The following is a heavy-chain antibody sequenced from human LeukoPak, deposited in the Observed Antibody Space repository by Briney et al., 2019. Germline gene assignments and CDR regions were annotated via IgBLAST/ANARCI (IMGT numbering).Heavy chain of an antibody. CDR3: AGQPVVVPAAMGYYYYGMDV. D-gene: IGHD2-2*01. V-gene: IGHV4-59*01. J-gene: IGHJ6*04. CDR1: GDFIRRYY. CDR2: IHYRWST. Sequence: SETLSLPCTVSGDFIRRYYWRWVREPRGKGLEWVGDIHYRWSTNHNTSLKSRVTISVDTSKNQFSLKLSSVTAADTAVYYCAGQPVVVPAAMGYYYYGMDVWGKGTTVTVSS.